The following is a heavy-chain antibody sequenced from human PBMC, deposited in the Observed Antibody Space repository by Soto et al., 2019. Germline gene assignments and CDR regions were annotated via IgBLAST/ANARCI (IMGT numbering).Heavy chain of an antibody. J-gene: IGHJ4*02. V-gene: IGHV3-30*18. CDR2: ISYDGSNK. Sequence: GGSLRLSCAASGFTFSSYGMHWVRQAPGKGLEWVAVISYDGSNKYYADSVKGRFTISRDNSKNTLYLQMNSLRAEDTAVYYCAKALGASDIFLLDYWGQGTLVTVSS. CDR3: AKALGASDIFLLDY. CDR1: GFTFSSYG. D-gene: IGHD3-16*01.